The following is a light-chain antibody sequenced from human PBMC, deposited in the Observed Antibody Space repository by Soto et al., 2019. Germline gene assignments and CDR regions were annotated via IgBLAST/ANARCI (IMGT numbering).Light chain of an antibody. Sequence: IRLTQSPSSLSASVGDRVTITCRASQDISSSLAWSQQRPGKAPTLLLYPASTLRSGVPSRFSGSGSGTDFTLTISSLQPEDFATYSCTQLHSYPRTFGKGTKVEIK. CDR3: TQLHSYPRT. J-gene: IGKJ1*01. V-gene: IGKV1-9*01. CDR2: PAS. CDR1: QDISSS.